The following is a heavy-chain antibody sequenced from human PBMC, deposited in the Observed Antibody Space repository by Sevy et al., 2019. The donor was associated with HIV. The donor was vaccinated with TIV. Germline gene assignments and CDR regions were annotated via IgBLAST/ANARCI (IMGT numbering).Heavy chain of an antibody. CDR2: ITWNSGGI. CDR1: GFTFDDYA. J-gene: IGHJ3*01. Sequence: GGSLRLSCAASGFTFDDYAMHWVRQVPGKGLEWVSGITWNSGGIGYADSVKGRFTISRDNTKNSLYLQMNSLRAEDTALYYCRKDRSSGWASRLHFDFWGQGTMVTVSS. D-gene: IGHD6-19*01. V-gene: IGHV3-9*01. CDR3: RKDRSSGWASRLHFDF.